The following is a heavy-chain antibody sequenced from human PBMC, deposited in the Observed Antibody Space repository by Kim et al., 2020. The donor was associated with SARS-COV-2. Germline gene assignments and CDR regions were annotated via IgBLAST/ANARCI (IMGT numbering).Heavy chain of an antibody. Sequence: KSRVTISVDTSKNQFSLKLSSVTAADTAVYYCARNQLYDSSGYYLYYFDYWGQGTLVTVSS. J-gene: IGHJ4*02. V-gene: IGHV4-39*01. CDR3: ARNQLYDSSGYYLYYFDY. D-gene: IGHD3-22*01.